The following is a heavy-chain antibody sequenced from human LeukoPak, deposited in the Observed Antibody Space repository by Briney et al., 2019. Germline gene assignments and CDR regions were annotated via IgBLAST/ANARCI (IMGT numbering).Heavy chain of an antibody. CDR2: ISYDGSTK. CDR1: GFTFNTYA. D-gene: IGHD1-1*01. J-gene: IGHJ3*02. CDR3: ARARGTPGTTRIAFDI. V-gene: IGHV3-30-3*01. Sequence: GGSLRLSCAASGFTFNTYAMHWVRQAPGKGLEGVAVISYDGSTKYYADSVKGRFTISRDNSKNTVYLQMDSLRPEDTAVCYCARARGTPGTTRIAFDIWGKGTMVAVSS.